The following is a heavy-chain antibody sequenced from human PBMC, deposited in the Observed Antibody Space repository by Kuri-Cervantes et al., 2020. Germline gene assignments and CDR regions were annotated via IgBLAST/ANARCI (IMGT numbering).Heavy chain of an antibody. Sequence: ASVKVSCKASGYTFTSYYMHWVRQAPGQGLEWMGIINPSGGSTSYAQKFQGRVTMTRDTSTSTVYMELSRLRSDDTAVYYCARAPGLYDFWSGYYTAFDIWGQGTMVTVSS. CDR2: INPSGGST. CDR3: ARAPGLYDFWSGYYTAFDI. CDR1: GYTFTSYY. D-gene: IGHD3-3*01. J-gene: IGHJ3*02. V-gene: IGHV1-46*01.